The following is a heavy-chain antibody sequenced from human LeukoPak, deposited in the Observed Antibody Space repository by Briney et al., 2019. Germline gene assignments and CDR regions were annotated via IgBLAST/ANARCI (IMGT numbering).Heavy chain of an antibody. CDR1: GYTFTGYY. J-gene: IGHJ4*02. V-gene: IGHV1-2*02. CDR3: ARSCSSTSCYGVDY. Sequence: ASVKVSCKASGYTFTGYYMHWVRQAPGQGLEWMEWINPNSGGTNYAQKFQGRVTMTRYTAISTAYMELRSLRSDDTAVYYCARSCSSTSCYGVDYWGQGTLVTVSS. D-gene: IGHD2-2*01. CDR2: INPNSGGT.